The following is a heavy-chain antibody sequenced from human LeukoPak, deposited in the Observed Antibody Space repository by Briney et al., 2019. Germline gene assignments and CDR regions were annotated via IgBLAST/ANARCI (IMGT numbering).Heavy chain of an antibody. V-gene: IGHV4-38-2*02. CDR3: ARDTPHLGYCSSTSCPYYYYYYMDV. CDR1: GYSISSGYY. Sequence: PSETLSLTCTVSGYSISSGYYWGWIRQPPGKGLEWIGSICHRGSTYYNPSLKSRVTISVDTSKNQFSLKLSSVTAADTAVYYCARDTPHLGYCSSTSCPYYYYYYMDVWGKGTTVTVSS. CDR2: ICHRGST. J-gene: IGHJ6*03. D-gene: IGHD2-2*01.